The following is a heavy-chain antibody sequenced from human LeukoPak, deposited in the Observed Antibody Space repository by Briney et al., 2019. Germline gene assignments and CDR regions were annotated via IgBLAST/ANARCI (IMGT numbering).Heavy chain of an antibody. J-gene: IGHJ4*02. CDR3: ARDVYGEIDY. Sequence: SETLSLTCTVSGGSISSYHRSWIRQPPGKGLEWIGYIYYSGSTNYNPSLKSRVTISVDTSKNQFSLKLSSVTAADTAVYYCARDVYGEIDYWGQGTLVTVSS. D-gene: IGHD4-17*01. CDR2: IYYSGST. V-gene: IGHV4-59*01. CDR1: GGSISSYH.